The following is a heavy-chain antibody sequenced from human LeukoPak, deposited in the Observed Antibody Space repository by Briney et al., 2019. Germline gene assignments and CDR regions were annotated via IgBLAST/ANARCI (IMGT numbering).Heavy chain of an antibody. V-gene: IGHV3-30-3*01. CDR2: ISYGGSNK. CDR1: GFTFSDYY. CDR3: AREKSCFDY. Sequence: GGSLRLSCAASGFTFSDYYMSWIRQAPGKGLEWVAVISYGGSNKYYADSVKGRFTISRDNSKNTLYLQMNSLRAEDTAVYYCAREKSCFDYWGQGTLVTVSS. J-gene: IGHJ4*02.